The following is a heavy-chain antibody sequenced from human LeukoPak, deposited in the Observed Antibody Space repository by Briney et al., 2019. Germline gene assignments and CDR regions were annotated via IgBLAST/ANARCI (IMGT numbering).Heavy chain of an antibody. CDR1: GFTFSGYA. CDR2: ISGSGGST. CDR3: TRGPPDGSGNYYPGDF. J-gene: IGHJ4*02. D-gene: IGHD3-10*01. Sequence: GGSLRLSCAASGFTFSGYAMSWVRQAPGKGLEWVSAISGSGGSTYYADSVKGRFTISRDNAKNTLYLQMNSLRVEDTAVYYCTRGPPDGSGNYYPGDFWGQGTLVTVSS. V-gene: IGHV3-23*01.